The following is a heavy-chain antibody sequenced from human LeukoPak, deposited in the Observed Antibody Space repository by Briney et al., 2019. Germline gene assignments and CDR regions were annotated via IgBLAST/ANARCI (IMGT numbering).Heavy chain of an antibody. Sequence: ASLKVSCKASGGTFSSYAISWVRQAPGQGLEWMGGIIPIFGTANYAQKFQGRVTITADKSTSTAYMELSSLRSEDTAVYYCASSLDPKTFDYWGQGTLVTVSS. D-gene: IGHD1-1*01. CDR2: IIPIFGTA. V-gene: IGHV1-69*06. CDR1: GGTFSSYA. J-gene: IGHJ4*02. CDR3: ASSLDPKTFDY.